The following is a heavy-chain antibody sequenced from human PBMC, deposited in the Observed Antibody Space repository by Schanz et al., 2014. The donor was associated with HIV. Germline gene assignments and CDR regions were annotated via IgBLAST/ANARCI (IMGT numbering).Heavy chain of an antibody. D-gene: IGHD1-26*01. Sequence: EVQLVESGGGLVQPGRSLRISCAASGFDFGNYGMHWVRQVPGKGLEWVSGINWNSGDIGYADSVKGRFTISRDNAKNSLYLQMNSLRVEDTALYYCAKGIMGATEYYYGMDVWGQGTMVTVSS. CDR3: AKGIMGATEYYYGMDV. V-gene: IGHV3-9*01. J-gene: IGHJ6*02. CDR2: INWNSGDI. CDR1: GFDFGNYG.